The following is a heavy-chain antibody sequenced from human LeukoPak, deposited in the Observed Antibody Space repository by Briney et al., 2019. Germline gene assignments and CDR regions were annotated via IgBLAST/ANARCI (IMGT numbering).Heavy chain of an antibody. CDR3: ARVRYGYSTTWEPPRDYFDN. Sequence: ASVKVSCKASGYTFTSYYIHWVRQAPGQGLEWMGWINPNSGATDYARKFQDRVSMTRDTSTSTAYMELISLRSDDTAVYFCARVRYGYSTTWEPPRDYFDNWGRGTLVTVSS. CDR2: INPNSGAT. D-gene: IGHD5-12*01. V-gene: IGHV1-2*02. J-gene: IGHJ4*02. CDR1: GYTFTSYY.